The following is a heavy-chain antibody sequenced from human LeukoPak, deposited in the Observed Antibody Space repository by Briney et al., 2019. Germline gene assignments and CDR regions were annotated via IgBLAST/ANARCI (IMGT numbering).Heavy chain of an antibody. D-gene: IGHD3-10*01. V-gene: IGHV4-39*01. J-gene: IGHJ5*02. Sequence: SETLSLTCTVSGGFISSSSFYWGWIRQSPGKGLEWIGSIYYSGSTYYNPSLKSRLTISVDTSKNQLYLKLSSVTAADTGVYYCARNVSLVWGRRGWFDPWGRGGLVSVSS. CDR3: ARNVSLVWGRRGWFDP. CDR1: GGFISSSSFY. CDR2: IYYSGST.